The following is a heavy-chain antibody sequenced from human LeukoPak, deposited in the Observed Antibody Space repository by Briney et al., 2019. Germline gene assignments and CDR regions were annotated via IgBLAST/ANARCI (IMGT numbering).Heavy chain of an antibody. CDR3: AKVYYDILTGSGAFDI. CDR1: GFTFSSYG. CDR2: IRFDGSNK. J-gene: IGHJ3*02. V-gene: IGHV3-30*02. Sequence: GGSLRLSCAASGFTFSSYGMHWVRQAPGQGLEWVAFIRFDGSNKYYADSVKGRFTISRDNSKNTMYLQMNSLRAEDTAVYYCAKVYYDILTGSGAFDIWGQGTMVTVSS. D-gene: IGHD3-9*01.